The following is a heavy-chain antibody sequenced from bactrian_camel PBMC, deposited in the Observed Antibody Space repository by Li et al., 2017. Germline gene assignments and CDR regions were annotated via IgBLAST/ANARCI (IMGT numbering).Heavy chain of an antibody. CDR2: IAPDGMT. Sequence: HVQLVESGGGSVQAGGSQRLSCAASEYPYNEYSMGWYRQGSGKQREWVSTIAPDGMTGYADSLKGRFIISRDNAKNTVSLQLNSLKTEDMAMYYCAKTDGGTWPSVTGYAMDYWGQGTQVTVS. CDR3: AKTDGGTWPSVTGYAMDY. J-gene: IGHJ4*01. V-gene: IGHV3S53*01. CDR1: EYPYNEYS. D-gene: IGHD6*01.